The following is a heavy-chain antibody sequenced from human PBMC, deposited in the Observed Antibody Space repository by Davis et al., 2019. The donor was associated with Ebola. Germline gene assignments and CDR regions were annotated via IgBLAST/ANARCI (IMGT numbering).Heavy chain of an antibody. CDR3: ARDDSSSWYNGMDV. CDR2: IHYSGST. CDR1: GGSISSYY. Sequence: SETLSLTCTVSGGSISSYYWRWIRQPPGKGLEWIGYIHYSGSTNYTPSLKSRVTISVDTSKNQFSLKLSSVTAADTAVYYCARDDSSSWYNGMDVWGKGTTVTVSS. V-gene: IGHV4-59*01. D-gene: IGHD6-13*01. J-gene: IGHJ6*04.